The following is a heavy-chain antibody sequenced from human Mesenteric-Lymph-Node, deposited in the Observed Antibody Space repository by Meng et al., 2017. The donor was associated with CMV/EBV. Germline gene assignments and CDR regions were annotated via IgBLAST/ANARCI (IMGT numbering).Heavy chain of an antibody. V-gene: IGHV4-31*03. D-gene: IGHD4-17*01. CDR1: GGSISSGDYY. Sequence: SETLSLTCTVSGGSISSGDYYWSWIRQHPGKGLEWIGYIYYSGSTYYNPSLKSRVTISVDTSKNQFSLKLSSVTAADTAVYYCARLGGDYGDYINSFDYWGQGTLVTVSS. CDR3: ARLGGDYGDYINSFDY. J-gene: IGHJ4*02. CDR2: IYYSGST.